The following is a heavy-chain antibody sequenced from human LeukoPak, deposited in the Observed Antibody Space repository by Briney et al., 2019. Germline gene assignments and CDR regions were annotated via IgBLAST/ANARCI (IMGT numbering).Heavy chain of an antibody. Sequence: GGSLRLSCVVSGFSFNTYWMTWVRQAPGKGLEWVANIKQDGSEKYYVDSVKGRFTISRDNAKNSLYLQMNSLRADDTAVYYCARHPYAVLDYWGQGTLVTVSS. CDR1: GFSFNTYW. V-gene: IGHV3-7*01. CDR2: IKQDGSEK. D-gene: IGHD4-17*01. CDR3: ARHPYAVLDY. J-gene: IGHJ4*02.